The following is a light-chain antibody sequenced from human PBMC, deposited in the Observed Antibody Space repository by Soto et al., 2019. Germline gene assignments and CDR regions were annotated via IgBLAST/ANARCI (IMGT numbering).Light chain of an antibody. J-gene: IGKJ1*01. CDR3: QQYASYPWT. V-gene: IGKV1-33*01. Sequence: DIQMTQSPSSLSASVVDRATITCQASQDMSNYLNWYQQKPGKAPKLLISDAFRLESGVPSRFRGSGSGTEFSLTISSLQPGDSATFYCQQYASYPWTFGRGTKVDI. CDR2: DAF. CDR1: QDMSNY.